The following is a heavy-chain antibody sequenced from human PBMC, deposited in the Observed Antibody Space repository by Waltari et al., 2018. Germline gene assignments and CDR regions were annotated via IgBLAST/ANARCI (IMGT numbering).Heavy chain of an antibody. V-gene: IGHV3-23*01. CDR1: GYTFSTYA. J-gene: IGHJ3*01. CDR3: AKIRDSYPLIHDAFDV. Sequence: GGVVQPGGSLRLSCAASGYTFSTYAMSWVRQAPGKGLEWVSGISSSGVSTYYADSVKGRFIISRDNSKNTLYLQMNSLRAEDTAVYYCAKIRDSYPLIHDAFDVWGQGTLVTVSS. CDR2: ISSSGVST. D-gene: IGHD2-21*02.